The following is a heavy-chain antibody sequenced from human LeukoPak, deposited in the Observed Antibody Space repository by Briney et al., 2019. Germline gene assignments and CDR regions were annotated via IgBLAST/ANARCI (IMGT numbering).Heavy chain of an antibody. CDR3: ARVTSLTGTIFDS. D-gene: IGHD1-7*01. J-gene: IGHJ4*02. V-gene: IGHV3-74*01. CDR2: INSDGRST. CDR1: GFTFSSCW. Sequence: PGGSLRLSCEASGFTFSSCWMHGVRQAPGKGLVWGARINSDGRSTIYADSVKGRFTIYRDNAKNTLYLQISSLRAEDTAVYYCARVTSLTGTIFDSWGQGTLVTVSS.